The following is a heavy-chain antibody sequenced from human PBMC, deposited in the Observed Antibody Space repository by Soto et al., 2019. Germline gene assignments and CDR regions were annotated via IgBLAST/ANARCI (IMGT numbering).Heavy chain of an antibody. CDR1: GGSISSGDYY. V-gene: IGHV4-30-4*01. CDR3: ARAPWSGYYPYYYYYGMDV. D-gene: IGHD3-3*01. Sequence: SETLSLTCTVSGGSISSGDYYWSWIRQPPGKGLEWIGYIYYNGSTYYNPSLKSRVTISVDTSKNQFSLKLSSVTAADTAVYYCARAPWSGYYPYYYYYGMDVWGQGTTVTVSS. J-gene: IGHJ6*02. CDR2: IYYNGST.